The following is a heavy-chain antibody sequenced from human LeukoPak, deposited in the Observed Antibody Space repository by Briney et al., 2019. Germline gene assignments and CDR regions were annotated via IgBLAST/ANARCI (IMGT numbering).Heavy chain of an antibody. CDR1: GFTFSNYW. Sequence: GGSLRLSCAASGFTFSNYWMHWVRQAPGKGLEWVSRINERATIISYADSVKGRFTISRENARNTLYLQMNSLTAEDTAVYYCVRDSNLVGTPGDRFDPWGQGTLVTVSS. J-gene: IGHJ5*02. CDR3: VRDSNLVGTPGDRFDP. D-gene: IGHD1-26*01. CDR2: INERATII. V-gene: IGHV3-74*01.